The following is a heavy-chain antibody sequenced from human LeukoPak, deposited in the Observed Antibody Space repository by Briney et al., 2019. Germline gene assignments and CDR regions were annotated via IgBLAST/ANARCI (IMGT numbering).Heavy chain of an antibody. J-gene: IGHJ4*02. D-gene: IGHD3-22*01. Sequence: GGSLRLSCAASGFTFSGSAMHWVRQASGKGLEWVGRIRSKANSYATAYAASVKGRFTISRDDSKNTAYMQMNSLKTEDTAVYYCTRHGYDSSDYYATLDYRGQGTLVTVSS. CDR1: GFTFSGSA. V-gene: IGHV3-73*01. CDR2: IRSKANSYAT. CDR3: TRHGYDSSDYYATLDY.